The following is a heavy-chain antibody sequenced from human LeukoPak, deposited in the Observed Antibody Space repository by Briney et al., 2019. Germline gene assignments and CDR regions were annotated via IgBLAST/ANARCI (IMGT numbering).Heavy chain of an antibody. CDR2: ISAYNGNT. D-gene: IGHD3-10*01. Sequence: ASVKVSCKASGYTFTGYGITWVRQAPGQGLEWMGWISAYNGNTNYAQKFQGRVTMTTETSTSTAYMEVRSLTSDDTAVYYCARIDLAYGSGTYYSSYFEYWGQGALVTVSS. CDR1: GYTFTGYG. CDR3: ARIDLAYGSGTYYSSYFEY. V-gene: IGHV1-18*01. J-gene: IGHJ4*02.